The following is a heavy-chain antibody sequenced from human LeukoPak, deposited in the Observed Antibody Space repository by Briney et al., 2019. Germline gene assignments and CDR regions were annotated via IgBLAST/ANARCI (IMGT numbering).Heavy chain of an antibody. CDR2: INHSGST. J-gene: IGHJ4*02. CDR1: GGSFSGYY. Sequence: SETLSLTCAVYGGSFSGYYWSWIRQPPGKGLEWIGDINHSGSTNYNPSLKSRVTISVDTSKNQFSLKLSSVTAADTAVYYCARGPLIAVAGTKSYDYWGQGTLVTVSS. V-gene: IGHV4-34*01. D-gene: IGHD6-19*01. CDR3: ARGPLIAVAGTKSYDY.